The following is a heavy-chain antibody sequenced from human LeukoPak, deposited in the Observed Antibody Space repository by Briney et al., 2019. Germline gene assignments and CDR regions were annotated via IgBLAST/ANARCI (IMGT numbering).Heavy chain of an antibody. CDR1: GFTFSSYS. D-gene: IGHD2-21*02. CDR3: AKRPYCGGDCYLDD. CDR2: ISSSSSTI. J-gene: IGHJ4*02. Sequence: GGSLRLSCAASGFTFSSYSMNWVRQAPGKGLEWVSYISSSSSTIYYADSVKGRFTISRDNSKNTLYLQVNSLRAEGTAVYYCAKRPYCGGDCYLDDWGQGTLVTVSS. V-gene: IGHV3-48*01.